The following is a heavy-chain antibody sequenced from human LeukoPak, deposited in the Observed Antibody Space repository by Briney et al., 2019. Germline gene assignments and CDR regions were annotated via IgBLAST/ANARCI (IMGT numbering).Heavy chain of an antibody. D-gene: IGHD3-10*02. CDR3: ARGMMFADY. CDR2: IYYSGST. CDR1: GGSFSGYY. Sequence: PSETLSLTCAVYGGSFSGYYWSWIRQPPGKGLEWIGSIYYSGSTYYNPSLKSRVTISVDTSKNQFSLKLSSVTAADTAVYYCARGMMFADYWGQGTLVTVSS. V-gene: IGHV4-34*01. J-gene: IGHJ4*02.